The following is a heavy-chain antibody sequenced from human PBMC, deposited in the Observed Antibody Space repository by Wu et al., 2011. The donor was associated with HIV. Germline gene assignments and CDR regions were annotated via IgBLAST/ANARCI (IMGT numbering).Heavy chain of an antibody. CDR2: IIPIFDKP. Sequence: QVHLVQSGAEVKKPGSSVKVSCKASGDTFNTYAIGWVRQAPGQGLEWMGGIIPIFDKPNYGQKFQGRITITADKSTSTVYMELSSLRSEDTAMFYCVISTVTTSYFDYWGQGTQVIVSS. CDR3: VISTVTTSYFDY. CDR1: GDTFNTYA. V-gene: IGHV1-69*14. D-gene: IGHD4-17*01. J-gene: IGHJ4*02.